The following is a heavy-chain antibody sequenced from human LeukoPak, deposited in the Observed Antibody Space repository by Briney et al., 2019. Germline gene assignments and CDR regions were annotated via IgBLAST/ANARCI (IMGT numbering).Heavy chain of an antibody. D-gene: IGHD3-22*01. CDR3: AKDRRRYYDSSGYHDY. CDR2: ISWNSGSI. CDR1: GFTFDDYA. J-gene: IGHJ4*02. V-gene: IGHV3-9*01. Sequence: GRSVRLSCAASGFTFDDYAMHWVRQAPGKGLEWVSGISWNSGSIGYADSVKGRFTISRDNAKNSLYLQMNSLRAEDTALYYCAKDRRRYYDSSGYHDYWGQGTLVTVSS.